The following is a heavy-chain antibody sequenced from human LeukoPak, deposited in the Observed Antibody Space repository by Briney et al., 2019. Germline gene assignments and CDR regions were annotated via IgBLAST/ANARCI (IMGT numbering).Heavy chain of an antibody. CDR1: GGSISSGDYS. V-gene: IGHV4-30-4*01. J-gene: IGHJ4*02. D-gene: IGHD3-9*01. CDR3: ARRSYDILTGYYNVDY. Sequence: SETLSLTCPVSGGSISSGDYSWSWIRQPPGTGLEWTEYISYSGSTYYNPSLKSRVSISVDTSKNQFSLKLSSVTAADTAVYYCARRSYDILTGYYNVDYWGQGTLVTVSS. CDR2: ISYSGST.